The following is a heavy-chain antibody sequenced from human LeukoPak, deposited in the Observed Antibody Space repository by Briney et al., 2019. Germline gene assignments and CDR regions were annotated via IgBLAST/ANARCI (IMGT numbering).Heavy chain of an antibody. CDR1: GDSISSYY. V-gene: IGHV4-59*01. Sequence: SETLSLTCTVSGDSISSYYWSWLRQPPGKGLEWIGYIYYSGSTNYNPSLKSRVTISVDTSKNQFSLKLSSVTAADTAVYYCASFYGDYVGFGYWGQGTLVTVSS. CDR2: IYYSGST. D-gene: IGHD4-17*01. J-gene: IGHJ4*02. CDR3: ASFYGDYVGFGY.